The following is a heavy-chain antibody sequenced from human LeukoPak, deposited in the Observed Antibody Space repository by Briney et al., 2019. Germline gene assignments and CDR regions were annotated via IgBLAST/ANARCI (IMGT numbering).Heavy chain of an antibody. Sequence: GGSLRLSCAASKFTFSSYSMNWVRQAPGKGLEWVALISYDGSNKYYVDSVKGRFTISRDNSKNTVFLQMNSLRVEDTAVYYCAKGAAAQGSFDYWGQGTLVTVSS. CDR2: ISYDGSNK. CDR3: AKGAAAQGSFDY. V-gene: IGHV3-30*18. D-gene: IGHD2-2*01. J-gene: IGHJ4*02. CDR1: KFTFSSYS.